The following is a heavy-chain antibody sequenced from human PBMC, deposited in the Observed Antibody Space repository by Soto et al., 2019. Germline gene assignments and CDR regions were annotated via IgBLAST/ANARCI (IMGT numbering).Heavy chain of an antibody. CDR1: GFNLRNYE. V-gene: IGHV3-48*03. J-gene: IGHJ4*02. D-gene: IGHD2-21*02. Sequence: EVQLLETGGGSVHVGGSLRLSCAVSGFNLRNYEMNWVRQVPGKGLEWISKISGSNNNIYYADSVQGRFTISRDNANNVLCLQMNSLRAEDTATYHCATEELCGADCYFFKHWGQGTLVTVSS. CDR3: ATEELCGADCYFFKH. CDR2: ISGSNNNI.